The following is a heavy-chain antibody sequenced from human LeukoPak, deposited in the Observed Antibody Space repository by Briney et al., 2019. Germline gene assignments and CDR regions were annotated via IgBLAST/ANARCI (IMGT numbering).Heavy chain of an antibody. CDR2: IHTSGNT. V-gene: IGHV4-61*02. CDR1: GGSISSGSHY. Sequence: SETLSLTCTVSGGSISSGSHYWSWIRQPAGKGLEWIGRIHTSGNTNYNPSLKSRVTIPLDTSKNQFSLNLSSVTAADTAVYYCARHQSYGSGTYYAPFDYWGQGTLVTVSS. D-gene: IGHD3-10*01. J-gene: IGHJ4*02. CDR3: ARHQSYGSGTYYAPFDY.